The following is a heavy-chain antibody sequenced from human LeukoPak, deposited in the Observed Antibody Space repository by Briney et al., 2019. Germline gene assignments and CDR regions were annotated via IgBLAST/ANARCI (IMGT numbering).Heavy chain of an antibody. J-gene: IGHJ2*01. CDR1: EVSFTAYH. V-gene: IGHV3-11*01. D-gene: IGHD3-22*01. Sequence: SGGSLRLSCVASEVSFTAYHMGWIRQAPGKGPEWLSYISASGNTKFADSVKGRFTVSRDNAKNSLFLQITSLRVDEDTAVYYCATYDTSGRGSWYFDRWGRGTLVTVSS. CDR3: ATYDTSGRGSWYFDR. CDR2: ISASGNT.